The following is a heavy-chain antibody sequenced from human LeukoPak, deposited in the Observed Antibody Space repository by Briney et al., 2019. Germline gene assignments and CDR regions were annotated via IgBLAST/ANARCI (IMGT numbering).Heavy chain of an antibody. J-gene: IGHJ6*02. D-gene: IGHD3-10*01. V-gene: IGHV3-30*18. CDR1: GFTFNNYA. Sequence: GGSLRLSCAAAGFTFNNYAMSWVRQAPGKGLEWVAVISYDGSNKYYGDSVKGRFTIPRDNSKNTLYLQMNSLRAEDTAVYYCAKGGNDYYYYGMDVWGQGTTVTVSS. CDR2: ISYDGSNK. CDR3: AKGGNDYYYYGMDV.